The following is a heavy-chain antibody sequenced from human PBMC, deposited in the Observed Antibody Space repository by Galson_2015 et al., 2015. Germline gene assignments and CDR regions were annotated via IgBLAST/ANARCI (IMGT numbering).Heavy chain of an antibody. V-gene: IGHV3-30-3*01. CDR2: ISYDGSNK. CDR3: ARDYYDSSDRYYFDY. CDR1: GFTFSSYA. D-gene: IGHD3-22*01. J-gene: IGHJ4*02. Sequence: SLRLSCAASGFTFSSYAMHWVRQAPGKGLEWVAVISYDGSNKYYADSVKGRFTISRDNSKNTLYLQMNSLRAEDTAVYYCARDYYDSSDRYYFDYWGQGTLVTVSS.